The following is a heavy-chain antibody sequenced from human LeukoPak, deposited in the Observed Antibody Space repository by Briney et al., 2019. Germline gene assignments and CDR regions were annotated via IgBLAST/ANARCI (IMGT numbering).Heavy chain of an antibody. Sequence: SQTLSLTCTVSGGSISSGDYYWSWIRQPPGKGPEWIGYIYYSGSTYYNPSLKSRVTISVDTSKNQFSLKLSSVTAADTAVYYCARDSYGGPWYNWFDPWGQGTLVTVSS. CDR3: ARDSYGGPWYNWFDP. J-gene: IGHJ5*02. CDR1: GGSISSGDYY. CDR2: IYYSGST. V-gene: IGHV4-30-4*01. D-gene: IGHD4-23*01.